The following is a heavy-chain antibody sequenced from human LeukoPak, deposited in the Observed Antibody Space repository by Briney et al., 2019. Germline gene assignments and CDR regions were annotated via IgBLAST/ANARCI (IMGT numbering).Heavy chain of an antibody. D-gene: IGHD3-10*01. V-gene: IGHV1-2*02. CDR2: TNPNRGGT. Sequence: GASVKVSCKASGYNFNEYFLHWVRQAPGQGLEWMGWTNPNRGGTNYAQKFQGRVNMTRDTSTRTAYMELSGLIYDDTAVYYCARGSGTNYWGQGTLVTVSS. CDR3: ARGSGTNY. J-gene: IGHJ4*02. CDR1: GYNFNEYF.